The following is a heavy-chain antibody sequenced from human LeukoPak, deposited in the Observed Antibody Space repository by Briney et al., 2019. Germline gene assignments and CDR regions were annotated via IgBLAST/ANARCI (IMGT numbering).Heavy chain of an antibody. CDR1: GGSFSGYY. CDR3: ARHLLYYDSSGYYYVGAFDI. Sequence: PSETLSLTCAVYGGSFSGYYWSWIRQPPGKGLEWIGEINHSGSTNYNPSLKCRVTISVDTSKNQFSLKLSSVTAADTAVYYCARHLLYYDSSGYYYVGAFDIWGQGTMVTVSS. CDR2: INHSGST. J-gene: IGHJ3*02. D-gene: IGHD3-22*01. V-gene: IGHV4-34*01.